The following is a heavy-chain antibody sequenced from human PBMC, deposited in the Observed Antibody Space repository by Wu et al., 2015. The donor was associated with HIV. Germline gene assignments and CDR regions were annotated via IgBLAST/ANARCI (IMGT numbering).Heavy chain of an antibody. D-gene: IGHD6-13*01. J-gene: IGHJ4*02. CDR3: ARLSMYSSSWYRTYLFDY. CDR2: MNPXSGNT. V-gene: IGHV1-8*01. CDR1: GYTFTSYD. Sequence: QVQLVQSGAEVKKPGASVKVSCKASGYTFTSYDINWVRQATGQGLEWMGWMNPXSGNTGYAQKFQGRVTMTRNTSISTAYMELSSLRSEDTAVYYCARLSMYSSSWYRTYLFDYVGPGEXWS.